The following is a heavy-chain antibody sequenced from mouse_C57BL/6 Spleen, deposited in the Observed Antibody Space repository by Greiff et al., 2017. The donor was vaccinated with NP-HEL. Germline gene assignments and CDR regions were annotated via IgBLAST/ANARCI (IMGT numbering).Heavy chain of an antibody. CDR2: ISSGGSYT. D-gene: IGHD4-1*01. V-gene: IGHV5-6*01. CDR3: ARHGELWDVWYFDV. CDR1: GFTFSSYG. J-gene: IGHJ1*03. Sequence: VQLVESGGDLVKPGGSLKLSCAASGFTFSSYGMSWVRQTPDKRLEWVATISSGGSYTYYPDSVKGRFTISRDNAKNTLYLQMSSLKSEDTAMYYCARHGELWDVWYFDVWGTGTTVTVSS.